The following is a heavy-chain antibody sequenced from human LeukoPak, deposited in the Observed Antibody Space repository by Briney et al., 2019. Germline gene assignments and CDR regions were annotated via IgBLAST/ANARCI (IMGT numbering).Heavy chain of an antibody. Sequence: PGVSLRLSCVASGFTFSSSWMSWVRRAPGKGLEWVANIKQDGTEEYYVDSVRGRFSISKDNAKNSLYLQMNSLRAEDTAVYYCARDPCHGALDYWGQGALVTVSS. CDR2: IKQDGTEE. D-gene: IGHD2-2*01. J-gene: IGHJ4*02. CDR3: ARDPCHGALDY. V-gene: IGHV3-7*03. CDR1: GFTFSSSW.